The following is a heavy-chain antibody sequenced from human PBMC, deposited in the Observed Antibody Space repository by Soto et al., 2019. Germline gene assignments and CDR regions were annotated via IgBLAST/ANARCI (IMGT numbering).Heavy chain of an antibody. CDR1: GYTFTSYG. D-gene: IGHD6-13*01. CDR3: ARVSGYSSSSRVTNYYYGMDV. V-gene: IGHV1-18*04. J-gene: IGHJ6*02. Sequence: GASVKVSCKASGYTFTSYGISWVRQAPRQGLEWMGWISAYNGNTNYAQKLQGRVTMTTDTSTSTAYMELRSLRSDDTAVYYCARVSGYSSSSRVTNYYYGMDVWGQGTTVTVSS. CDR2: ISAYNGNT.